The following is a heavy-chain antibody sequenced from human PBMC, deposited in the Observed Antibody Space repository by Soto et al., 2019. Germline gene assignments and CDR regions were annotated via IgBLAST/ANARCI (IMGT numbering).Heavy chain of an antibody. D-gene: IGHD1-1*01. CDR3: CTTGSSIYYYYYYMDV. Sequence: GGSLRLSCAASGFTFSSYGMHWVRQAPGKGLEWVAVISYDGSNKYYADSVKGRFTISRDNSKNTLYLQMNSLRAEDRAVYYCCTTGSSIYYYYYYMDVWGKGTTVTVSS. CDR2: ISYDGSNK. V-gene: IGHV3-30*03. CDR1: GFTFSSYG. J-gene: IGHJ6*03.